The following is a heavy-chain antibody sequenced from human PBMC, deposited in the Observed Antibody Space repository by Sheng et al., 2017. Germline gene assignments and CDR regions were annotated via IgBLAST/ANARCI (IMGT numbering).Heavy chain of an antibody. CDR3: ARERDPITMIVVY. Sequence: QVQLQESGPGLVKPSETLSLTCTVSGYSISSGYYWGWIRQPPGKGLEWIGSIYHSGSTYYNPSLKSRVTISVDTSKNQFSLKLSSVTAADTAVYYCARERDPITMIVVYWGQGTLVTVSS. V-gene: IGHV4-38-2*02. CDR2: IYHSGST. CDR1: GYSISSGYY. J-gene: IGHJ4*02. D-gene: IGHD3-22*01.